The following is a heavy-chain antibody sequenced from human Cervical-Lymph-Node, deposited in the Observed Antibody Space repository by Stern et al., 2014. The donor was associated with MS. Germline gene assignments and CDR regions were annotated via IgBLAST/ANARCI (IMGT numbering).Heavy chain of an antibody. V-gene: IGHV5-51*03. D-gene: IGHD3-16*01. J-gene: IGHJ4*02. CDR1: GYSFANFW. Sequence: VQLVQSGAEVRQPGESLKLSCTVSGYSFANFWIGWVRQAPGKGLEWMRIDYAGDAESRFSPSCQGQVNLSSEESISTTDLQWSRLKGSDTGIYYCARRGLGYDGADHWGQGALVTVSS. CDR3: ARRGLGYDGADH. CDR2: DYAGDAES.